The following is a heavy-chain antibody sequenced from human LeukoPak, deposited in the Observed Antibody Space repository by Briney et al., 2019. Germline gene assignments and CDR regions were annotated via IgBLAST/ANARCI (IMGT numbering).Heavy chain of an antibody. Sequence: GGSLSLSCAASGFTFSSYGMHWVRQAPGKGLEWVAFIRYDGSNKYYADSVKGRFTISRDNSKNTLYLQMNSLRAEDTAVYYCAKDSLSLAARPKGYFDYWGQGTLVTVSS. CDR2: IRYDGSNK. CDR3: AKDSLSLAARPKGYFDY. V-gene: IGHV3-30*02. J-gene: IGHJ4*02. D-gene: IGHD6-6*01. CDR1: GFTFSSYG.